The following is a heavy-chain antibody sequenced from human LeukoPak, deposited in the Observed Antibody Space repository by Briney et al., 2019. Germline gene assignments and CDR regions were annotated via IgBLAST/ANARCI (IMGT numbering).Heavy chain of an antibody. CDR3: AKDLHVVVVAAFDP. V-gene: IGHV3-23*01. D-gene: IGHD2-15*01. CDR1: GFTFSSYA. Sequence: PGGSLRLSCAASGFTFSSYAMSWVRQAPGKGLEWVSAISGSGGSTYYADSVKGRFTISRDNSRNTLYLQMNSLRAEDTAVYYCAKDLHVVVVAAFDPWGQGTLVTVSS. CDR2: ISGSGGST. J-gene: IGHJ5*02.